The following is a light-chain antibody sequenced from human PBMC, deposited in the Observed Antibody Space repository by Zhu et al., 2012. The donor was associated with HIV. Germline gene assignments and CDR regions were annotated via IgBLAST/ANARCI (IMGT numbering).Light chain of an antibody. CDR1: RSVSSF. V-gene: IGKV3-11*01. CDR2: DAS. Sequence: IVLTQSPATLSLSPGERATVSCRASRSVSSFLAWYQQHPGQAPRLLIYDASKRAAGIPPRFSGSGSGTDFTLTISSLEPEDFAVYYCQQRVNWPLTFGGGTKVEIK. J-gene: IGKJ4*01. CDR3: QQRVNWPLT.